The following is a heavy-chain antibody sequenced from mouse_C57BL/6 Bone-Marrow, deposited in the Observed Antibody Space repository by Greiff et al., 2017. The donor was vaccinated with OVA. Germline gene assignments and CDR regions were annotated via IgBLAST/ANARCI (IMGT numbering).Heavy chain of an antibody. Sequence: EVKLVESGGGLVKPGGSLKLSCAASGFTFSDYGMHWVRQAPETGLEWVAYISSGSSTIYYADTVTGRFTISRDTAKNTLFLQMTSLRSEDTAMYYCARPEGNYAKDYWGQGTSVTVSS. CDR1: GFTFSDYG. J-gene: IGHJ4*01. V-gene: IGHV5-17*01. CDR2: ISSGSSTI. CDR3: ARPEGNYAKDY.